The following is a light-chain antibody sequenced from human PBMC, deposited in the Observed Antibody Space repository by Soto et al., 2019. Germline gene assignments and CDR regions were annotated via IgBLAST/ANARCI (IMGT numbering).Light chain of an antibody. J-gene: IGKJ4*01. CDR2: DAS. Sequence: DIQMTQSPSSLSASVGDRVAITCRTSQSISTHLNWYQQKPGRPPKLLIYDASTFQGGVPSRFSGGGSGTDFTLTITSLQPEDFATYYCQQSHNTPNTFGGGTRVEI. CDR3: QQSHNTPNT. V-gene: IGKV1-39*01. CDR1: QSISTH.